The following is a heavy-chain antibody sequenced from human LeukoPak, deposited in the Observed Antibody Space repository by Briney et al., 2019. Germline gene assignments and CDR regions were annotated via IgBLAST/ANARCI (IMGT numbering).Heavy chain of an antibody. J-gene: IGHJ4*02. V-gene: IGHV3-9*01. CDR2: ISWNSGSI. CDR1: GFTFDDYA. Sequence: PGGSLRLSCAASGFTFDDYAMHWVRQAPGKGLEWVSGISWNSGSIGYADSVKGRFTISRDNAKNSLYLQMNSLRAEDTALYYCAKGKVGAIYPDGYFDYWGQGTLVTVSS. CDR3: AKGKVGAIYPDGYFDY. D-gene: IGHD1-26*01.